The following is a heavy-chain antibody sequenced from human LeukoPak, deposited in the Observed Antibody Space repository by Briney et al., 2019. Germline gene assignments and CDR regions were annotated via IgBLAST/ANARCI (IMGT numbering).Heavy chain of an antibody. V-gene: IGHV5-51*01. J-gene: IGHJ4*02. D-gene: IGHD2-2*01. CDR3: ARSAESSRHFDY. CDR1: GNSFTSYW. Sequence: GESLQISSKGSGNSFTSYWIGWVRQMPGKGLEWMGIIYPGASDTRYSPSFQGQVTISADKSISTAYLQWSSLKASDTAVYYCARSAESSRHFDYWGQGTLVTVSS. CDR2: IYPGASDT.